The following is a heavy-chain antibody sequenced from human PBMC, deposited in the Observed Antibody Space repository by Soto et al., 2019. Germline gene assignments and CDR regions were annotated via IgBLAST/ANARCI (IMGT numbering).Heavy chain of an antibody. CDR3: ARDRSYYDSSGYYNYGMDV. CDR1: GGSISSYY. Sequence: SETLSLTCTVSGGSISSYYWSWIRQPPGKGLEWIGYIYYSGSTNYNPSLKSRVTISVDTSKNQFSLKLSSVTAADTAVYYCARDRSYYDSSGYYNYGMDVWGQGTTVTVSS. V-gene: IGHV4-59*01. CDR2: IYYSGST. D-gene: IGHD3-22*01. J-gene: IGHJ6*02.